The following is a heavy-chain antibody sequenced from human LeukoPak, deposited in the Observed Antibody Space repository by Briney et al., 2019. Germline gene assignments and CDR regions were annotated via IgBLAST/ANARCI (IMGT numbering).Heavy chain of an antibody. Sequence: SETLSLTCTVSGGSISSSSYYWGWIRQPPGKGLEWIGSIYYSGSTYYNPSLKSRVTISVDTSKNQFSLKLSSVTAADTAVYYCARDPRAEQQLPFDYWGQGTLVTVSS. J-gene: IGHJ4*02. CDR2: IYYSGST. D-gene: IGHD6-13*01. V-gene: IGHV4-39*07. CDR3: ARDPRAEQQLPFDY. CDR1: GGSISSSSYY.